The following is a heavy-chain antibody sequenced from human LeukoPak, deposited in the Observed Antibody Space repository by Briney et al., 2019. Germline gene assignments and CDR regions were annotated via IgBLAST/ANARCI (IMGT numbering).Heavy chain of an antibody. D-gene: IGHD3-22*01. Sequence: PGRSLRLSCAASGFTVDDYAMHCVRHAPGNGLEWVSGISWDSGSIAYAASVKGRFTIYRDNAKNSLYLQMNSLRAEDTALYCCAKDLYYYDSSGYYAGFDYWGQGTLVTVSS. J-gene: IGHJ4*02. CDR1: GFTVDDYA. CDR2: ISWDSGSI. V-gene: IGHV3-9*01. CDR3: AKDLYYYDSSGYYAGFDY.